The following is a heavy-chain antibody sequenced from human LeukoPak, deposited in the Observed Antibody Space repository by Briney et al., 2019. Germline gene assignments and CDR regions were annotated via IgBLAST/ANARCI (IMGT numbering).Heavy chain of an antibody. J-gene: IGHJ6*02. Sequence: GGSLRLSCTASGFTVSDSYMSWVRQAPGKGLEWVSIIYSDRSTYYAASVKGRFTISRDDSKNTLLLQMNSLRAEDTAVYYCARDRGGYSYGITHAYYYYYGMGVWGQGTTVTVSS. CDR1: GFTVSDSY. CDR2: IYSDRST. D-gene: IGHD5-18*01. CDR3: ARDRGGYSYGITHAYYYYYGMGV. V-gene: IGHV3-66*01.